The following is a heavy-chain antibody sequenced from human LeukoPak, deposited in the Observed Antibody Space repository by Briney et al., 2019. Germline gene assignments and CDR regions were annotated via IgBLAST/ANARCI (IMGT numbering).Heavy chain of an antibody. CDR2: ISSDGNNI. D-gene: IGHD1-26*01. CDR3: VRIIVGATGIDY. CDR1: GFTFSNYW. V-gene: IGHV3-74*01. J-gene: IGHJ4*02. Sequence: GGSLRLSCAASGFTFSNYWMHWVRQVPGKGLVWVSRISSDGNNIQYADSVKGRFTISRDNAKNTLYLQMNSLRVEDTAVYYCVRIIVGATGIDYWGQGTLVTVSS.